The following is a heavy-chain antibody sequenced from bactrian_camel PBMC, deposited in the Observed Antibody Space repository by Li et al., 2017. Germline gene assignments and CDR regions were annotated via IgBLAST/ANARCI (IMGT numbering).Heavy chain of an antibody. D-gene: IGHD4*01. CDR2: ISGDGTT. V-gene: IGHV3S55*01. J-gene: IGHJ6*01. CDR1: GFTYLRNC. Sequence: HVQLVESGGGSVEAGRSLRLSCKADGFTYLRNCMGWFRQAPGNEREAVARISGDGTTIYADNVKGRFTISRDNAKNTLYLQMNSLTPEDTAMYYCATSFGPLLYPCGTSDLRYWGQGTQVTVS. CDR3: ATSFGPLLYPCGTSDLRY.